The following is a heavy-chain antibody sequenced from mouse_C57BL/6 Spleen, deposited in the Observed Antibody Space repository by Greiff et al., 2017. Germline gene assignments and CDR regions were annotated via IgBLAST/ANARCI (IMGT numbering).Heavy chain of an antibody. V-gene: IGHV1-81*01. CDR1: GYTFTSYG. CDR3: ARSRGSSYEDY. Sequence: QVQLQQPGAELARPGASVKLSCKASGYTFTSYGISWVKQRTGQGLEWIGEIYPRSGNTYYNEKFKGKATLTADKSSSTAYMELRSLTSEDSAVYFCARSRGSSYEDYWGQGTTLTVSS. D-gene: IGHD1-1*01. J-gene: IGHJ2*01. CDR2: IYPRSGNT.